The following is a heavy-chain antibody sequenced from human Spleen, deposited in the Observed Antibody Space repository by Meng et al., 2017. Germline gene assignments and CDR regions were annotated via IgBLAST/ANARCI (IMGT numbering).Heavy chain of an antibody. V-gene: IGHV3-30*04. CDR1: GFTFSSYA. CDR3: ARDYPDIVVVPAARSHFDY. CDR2: ISYDGSNK. Sequence: GESLKISCAASGFTFSSYAMHWVRQAPGKGLEWVAVISYDGSNKYYADSVKGRFTISRDNSKNTLYLQMNSLRAEDTAVYYCARDYPDIVVVPAARSHFDYWGQGTLVTGS. J-gene: IGHJ4*02. D-gene: IGHD2-2*01.